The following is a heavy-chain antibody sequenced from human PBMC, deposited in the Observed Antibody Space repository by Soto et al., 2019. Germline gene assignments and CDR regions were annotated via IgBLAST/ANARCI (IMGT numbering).Heavy chain of an antibody. Sequence: SLRLSCAASGFTFSNYAMHWVRQAPGKGLEWVAVISYDGSDKYYADSVKGRFTISRDNSKNTLHLQMNSLRAEDTAIYYCAKTSNGYPYYFDYWGQGALVTVAS. V-gene: IGHV3-30-3*02. CDR1: GFTFSNYA. D-gene: IGHD3-22*01. CDR2: ISYDGSDK. CDR3: AKTSNGYPYYFDY. J-gene: IGHJ4*02.